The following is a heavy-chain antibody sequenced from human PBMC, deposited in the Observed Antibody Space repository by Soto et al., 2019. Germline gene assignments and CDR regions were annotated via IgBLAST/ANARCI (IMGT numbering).Heavy chain of an antibody. CDR3: ARDRRTYYDSEKDYGMDV. Sequence: SETLSLTCTVSGGSISSSSYYWGWIRQPPGKGLEWIGSIYYSGSTYYNPSLKSRVTISVDTSKNQFSLKLSSVTAADTAVYYCARDRRTYYDSEKDYGMDVWGQGTTVTVSS. CDR1: GGSISSSSYY. CDR2: IYYSGST. J-gene: IGHJ6*02. D-gene: IGHD3-3*01. V-gene: IGHV4-39*07.